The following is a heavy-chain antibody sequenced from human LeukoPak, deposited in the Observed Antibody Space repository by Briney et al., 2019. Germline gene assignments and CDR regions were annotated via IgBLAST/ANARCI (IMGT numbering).Heavy chain of an antibody. CDR2: IHPNSGGT. Sequence: TSVKVSCKASGYTFTGYYMHWVRQAPGQGLEWMGWIHPNSGGTNYAQKLQGRVTMTTDTATRTAYMGLRRRRSDDTGVYYCGRDSFAGTMVRGVYDAFDIWGQGTMVTVSS. CDR1: GYTFTGYY. CDR3: GRDSFAGTMVRGVYDAFDI. V-gene: IGHV1-2*02. D-gene: IGHD3-10*01. J-gene: IGHJ3*02.